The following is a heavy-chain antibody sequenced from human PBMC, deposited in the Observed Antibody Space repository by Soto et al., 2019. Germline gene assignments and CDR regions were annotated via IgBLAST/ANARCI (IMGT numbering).Heavy chain of an antibody. CDR2: IIPIFGTA. Sequence: ASVKVSCKASGGTFSSYAISWVRQAPGQGLEWMGGIIPIFGTANYAQKFQGRVTITADESTSTAYMELSSLRSEDTAVYYCARSGVKIWELLHQPSDYWGQGTLVTVSS. J-gene: IGHJ4*02. CDR1: GGTFSSYA. D-gene: IGHD1-26*01. CDR3: ARSGVKIWELLHQPSDY. V-gene: IGHV1-69*13.